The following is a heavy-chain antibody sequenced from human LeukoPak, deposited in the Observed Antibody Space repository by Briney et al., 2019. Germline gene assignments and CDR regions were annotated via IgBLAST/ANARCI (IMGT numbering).Heavy chain of an antibody. Sequence: GASVKVSCKASGYTFTSYYMHWVRQAPGQGLEWMGIINPSGGSTSYAQKFQGRVTMTRDTSTSTVYMELSSLRSEDTAVYCCARARNSYAFDYWGQGTLVTVSS. D-gene: IGHD5-18*01. CDR3: ARARNSYAFDY. CDR2: INPSGGST. V-gene: IGHV1-46*01. CDR1: GYTFTSYY. J-gene: IGHJ4*02.